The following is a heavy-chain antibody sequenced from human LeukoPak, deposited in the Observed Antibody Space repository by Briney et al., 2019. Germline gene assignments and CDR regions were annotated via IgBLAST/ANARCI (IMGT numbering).Heavy chain of an antibody. V-gene: IGHV3-33*06. CDR1: GFTFSSWG. J-gene: IGHJ4*02. D-gene: IGHD1-1*01. Sequence: GGSLRLSCAASGFTFSSWGMHWVCQAPGKGLEWVAVIWYDGTNKYYADSVKGRFTISRDNSKNTLYLQMNSLRAEDTAVYYCAKDVTTGTLALDYWGQGTLVTVSS. CDR3: AKDVTTGTLALDY. CDR2: IWYDGTNK.